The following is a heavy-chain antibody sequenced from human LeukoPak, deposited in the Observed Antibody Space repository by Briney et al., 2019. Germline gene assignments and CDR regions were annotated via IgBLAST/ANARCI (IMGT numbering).Heavy chain of an antibody. J-gene: IGHJ3*02. CDR2: INPNSGDT. CDR3: ARDRWIAVAGTDAFDI. D-gene: IGHD6-19*01. CDR1: GYTFTSYG. Sequence: ASVKVSCKASGYTFTSYGISWVRQAPGQGLEWMGWINPNSGDTNYPQKFQGRVTMTRDTSISTAYMELSRLRSDDTAVYYCARDRWIAVAGTDAFDIWGQGTMVTVSS. V-gene: IGHV1-2*02.